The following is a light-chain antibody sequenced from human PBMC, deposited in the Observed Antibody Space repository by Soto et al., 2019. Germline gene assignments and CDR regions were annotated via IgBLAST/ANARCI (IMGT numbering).Light chain of an antibody. Sequence: QSVLTQPPSASGSPGQSVTISCTGNSSDVGGYNYVSWYQQHPDKAPQLMINGVSKRPSGVPDRFSGSKSGDTASLTVSGLQAEDEVAYNCRSFTSTHTYVFGTGTKVTVL. CDR1: SSDVGGYNY. J-gene: IGLJ1*01. CDR2: GVS. V-gene: IGLV2-8*01. CDR3: RSFTSTHTYV.